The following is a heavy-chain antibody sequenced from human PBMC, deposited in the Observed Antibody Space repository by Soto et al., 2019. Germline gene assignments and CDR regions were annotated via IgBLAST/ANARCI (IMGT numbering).Heavy chain of an antibody. CDR2: ISTSSTAT. D-gene: IGHD3-22*01. CDR3: ARESLQFYDSDGLHGS. CDR1: GFTFSHYS. J-gene: IGHJ4*02. Sequence: PGGSLRLSCAASGFTFSHYSMHWVRQAPGKGLEWISYISTSSTATYYADSVKGRFTVSRDNGNKLLFLQMNSLTDEDTAVYYCARESLQFYDSDGLHGSWGQGTLVTVSS. V-gene: IGHV3-48*02.